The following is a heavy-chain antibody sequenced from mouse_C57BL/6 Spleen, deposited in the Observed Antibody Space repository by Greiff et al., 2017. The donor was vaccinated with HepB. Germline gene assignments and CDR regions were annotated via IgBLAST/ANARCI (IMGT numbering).Heavy chain of an antibody. CDR2: IHPNSGST. Sequence: VQLQQSGAELVKPGASVKLSCKASGYTFTSYWMHWVKQRPGQGLEWIGMIHPNSGSTNYNEKFKGKSTLTVDKSSSTAYMQLSSLTSEDSAVYYCAITTVAVYFDYWGQGTTLTVSS. V-gene: IGHV1-64*01. J-gene: IGHJ2*01. D-gene: IGHD1-1*01. CDR3: AITTVAVYFDY. CDR1: GYTFTSYW.